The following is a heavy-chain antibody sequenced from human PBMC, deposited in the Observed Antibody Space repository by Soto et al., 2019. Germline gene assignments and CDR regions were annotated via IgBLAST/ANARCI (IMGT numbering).Heavy chain of an antibody. D-gene: IGHD1-26*01. V-gene: IGHV4-59*01. CDR2: IYYSVST. J-gene: IGHJ6*02. Sequence: SVTKSLTCTVAGAYIISFVWTWIRKNTGRGLEWIGNIYYSVSTNYNPSLKNRVTMSVDTSKNQFSLMLTSVTAADTAVYYCARPSGSYSYYYGMDVWGQGTTVTVSS. CDR3: ARPSGSYSYYYGMDV. CDR1: GAYIISFV.